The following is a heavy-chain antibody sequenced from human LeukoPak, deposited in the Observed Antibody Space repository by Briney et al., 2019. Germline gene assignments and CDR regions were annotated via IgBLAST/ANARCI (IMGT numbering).Heavy chain of an antibody. CDR2: ISYGGSNK. V-gene: IGHV3-30-3*01. CDR3: ARDVLEYSSSSGIDP. CDR1: GFTFSSYA. Sequence: GRSLRLSCAASGFTFSSYAMHWVRQAPGKGLEWVAVISYGGSNKYYADSVKGRFTISRDNSKNTLYLQMNSLRAEDTAVYYCARDVLEYSSSSGIDPWGQGTLVTVSS. J-gene: IGHJ5*02. D-gene: IGHD6-6*01.